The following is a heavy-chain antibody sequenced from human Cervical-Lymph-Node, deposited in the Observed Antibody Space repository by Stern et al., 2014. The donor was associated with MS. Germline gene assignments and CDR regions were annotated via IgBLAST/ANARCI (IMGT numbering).Heavy chain of an antibody. Sequence: EVQLVESGGGLVKPGGSLRLSCAASGFTFSSYSMNWVRQAPGKGLECVSSISSSSSYIYYADSVKGRFTISRDNAKNSLYLQMNSLRAEDTAVYYCARDPQQLDPLDYWGQGTLVTVSS. J-gene: IGHJ4*02. CDR2: ISSSSSYI. CDR1: GFTFSSYS. V-gene: IGHV3-21*01. CDR3: ARDPQQLDPLDY. D-gene: IGHD6-13*01.